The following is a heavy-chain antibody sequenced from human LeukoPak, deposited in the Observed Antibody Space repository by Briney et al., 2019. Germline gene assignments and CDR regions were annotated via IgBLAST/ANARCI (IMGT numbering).Heavy chain of an antibody. CDR3: ASLKYDILTGYRFDS. CDR1: GGSFSGYY. J-gene: IGHJ4*02. D-gene: IGHD3-9*01. V-gene: IGHV4-34*01. Sequence: SETLSLTCAVYGGSFSGYYWSWIRQPPGKGLEWIGEINHSGSTNYNPSLKSRVTISVDTSKNQFSLRLNSVTAADTAVYFCASLKYDILTGYRFDSWGQGILVTASS. CDR2: INHSGST.